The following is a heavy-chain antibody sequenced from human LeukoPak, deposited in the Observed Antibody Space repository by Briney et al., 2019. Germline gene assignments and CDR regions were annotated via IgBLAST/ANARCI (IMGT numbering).Heavy chain of an antibody. V-gene: IGHV3-7*01. CDR3: ANQAAAANALFDY. Sequence: GGSLRLSCAASRFTFSSYWMSWVRQAPGKGLEWVANIKEDGSQKYYVDSVKGRFTISRDNSKNTLYLQMNSLRAEDTAVYYCANQAAAANALFDYWGQGTLVTVSS. CDR1: RFTFSSYW. CDR2: IKEDGSQK. J-gene: IGHJ4*02. D-gene: IGHD6-13*01.